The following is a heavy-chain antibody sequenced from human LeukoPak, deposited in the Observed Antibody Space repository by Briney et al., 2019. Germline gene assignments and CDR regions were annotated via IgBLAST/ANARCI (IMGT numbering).Heavy chain of an antibody. Sequence: GASVKVSCKASGDTFTSYYMHWMRQAPGQGLEWMGIINPSGGSTSYAQKFQGRVTMTRDTSTSTVYMELSSLRSEDTAVYYCARPSGSYYAGFDYWGQGTLVTVSS. CDR3: ARPSGSYYAGFDY. J-gene: IGHJ4*02. CDR2: INPSGGST. D-gene: IGHD1-26*01. CDR1: GDTFTSYY. V-gene: IGHV1-46*01.